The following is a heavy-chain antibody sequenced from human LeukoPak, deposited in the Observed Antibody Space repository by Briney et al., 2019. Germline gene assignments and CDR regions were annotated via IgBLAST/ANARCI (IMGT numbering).Heavy chain of an antibody. CDR2: INHSGST. Sequence: TSETLSLTCAVYGGSFSGYYWSWIRQPPGKGLEWIGEINHSGSTNYNPSLKSRVTISVDTSKNQFSLKLSSVTAADTAVYYCARQAIGFGEFHFDYWGQGTLVTVSS. CDR3: ARQAIGFGEFHFDY. V-gene: IGHV4-34*01. J-gene: IGHJ4*02. D-gene: IGHD3-10*01. CDR1: GGSFSGYY.